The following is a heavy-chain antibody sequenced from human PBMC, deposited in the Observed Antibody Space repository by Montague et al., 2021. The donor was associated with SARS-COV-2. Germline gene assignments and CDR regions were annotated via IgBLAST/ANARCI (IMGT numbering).Heavy chain of an antibody. V-gene: IGHV2-5*02. CDR3: AHGHWYGSRNYLPDY. D-gene: IGHD3-10*01. Sequence: PALVKPTQTLTLTCTFSGFSLSINGVGVGWIRQPPGKALEWLAMIYWDDNPHYSPSLKSRLIITKDTSKNQVVLTMTNMDPVDTATYYCAHGHWYGSRNYLPDYWGQGTLVTVPS. J-gene: IGHJ4*02. CDR1: GFSLSINGVG. CDR2: IYWDDNP.